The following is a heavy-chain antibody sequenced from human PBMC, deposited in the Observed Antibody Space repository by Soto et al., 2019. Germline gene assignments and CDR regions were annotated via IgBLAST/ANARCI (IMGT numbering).Heavy chain of an antibody. J-gene: IGHJ5*02. V-gene: IGHV3-23*01. Sequence: PGGSLRLSCAASGFTFSSFAMTWVRQAPGKGLEWVSALTPGGETTYYIDSVKGRFTISRDNAKNTLYLQMNSLTAADTAVYYCARDQGWFDPWGQGTLVTVSS. CDR2: LTPGGETT. CDR1: GFTFSSFA. CDR3: ARDQGWFDP.